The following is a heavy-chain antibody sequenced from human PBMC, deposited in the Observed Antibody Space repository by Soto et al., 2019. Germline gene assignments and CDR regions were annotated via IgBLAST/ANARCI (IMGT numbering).Heavy chain of an antibody. V-gene: IGHV3-23*01. CDR3: AKYAEIAVRLYFDY. CDR2: ISGSGGST. Sequence: EVQLLESGGGLVQPGGSLRLSCVASGFTFSSYAMSWVRQAPGKGLEWFSGISGSGGSTYYGDSVKGRFTISRYNSTNTLYLQMNSMRAEDTAVYYCAKYAEIAVRLYFDYWGQGNLVTFAA. D-gene: IGHD6-19*01. CDR1: GFTFSSYA. J-gene: IGHJ4*02.